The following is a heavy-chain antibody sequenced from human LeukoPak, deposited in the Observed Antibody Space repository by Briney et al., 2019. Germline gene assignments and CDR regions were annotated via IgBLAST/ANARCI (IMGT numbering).Heavy chain of an antibody. CDR3: ARGGAGSFHFDF. V-gene: IGHV3-11*01. CDR2: ISSSCSPM. Sequence: GGALRLSCRASGFTFSDHYMRWIGQAPGKGLEWVSYISSSCSPMYYADSVKGRFTISRDNAKNALYLQMNSLRAEDTAVYYCARGGAGSFHFDFWGQGTLVTVSS. CDR1: GFTFSDHY. D-gene: IGHD6-19*01. J-gene: IGHJ4*02.